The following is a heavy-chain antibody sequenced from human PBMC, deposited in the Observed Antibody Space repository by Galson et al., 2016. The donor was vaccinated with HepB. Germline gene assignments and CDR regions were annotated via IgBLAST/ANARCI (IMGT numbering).Heavy chain of an antibody. D-gene: IGHD1-26*01. CDR1: GGSISSGGSY. Sequence: SETLSLTCTVSGGSISSGGSYRIWIRQHPGKGLERIGSIYYSGNTYYNPSLKSRVTISVDTSKNQFSLKLSSVTAADTAVYYCTRHGLYSGSLPGAFDIWGQGTLVTVSS. CDR2: IYYSGNT. CDR3: TRHGLYSGSLPGAFDI. J-gene: IGHJ4*02. V-gene: IGHV4-39*01.